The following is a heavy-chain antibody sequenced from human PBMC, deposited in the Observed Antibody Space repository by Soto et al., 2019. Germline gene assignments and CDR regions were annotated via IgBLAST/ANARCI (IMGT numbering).Heavy chain of an antibody. CDR2: INPNSGGT. D-gene: IGHD3-10*01. J-gene: IGHJ5*02. CDR3: ARGGRMVRGAAHWFDP. Sequence: QVQLVQSGAEVKKPGASVKVSCKASGYTFTGYYMHWVRQAPGQGLEWMGWINPNSGGTNYAQKFQGWVTMTRYTSISPAYMELSRLRSDDTAVYYCARGGRMVRGAAHWFDPWGQGTLVTVSS. V-gene: IGHV1-2*04. CDR1: GYTFTGYY.